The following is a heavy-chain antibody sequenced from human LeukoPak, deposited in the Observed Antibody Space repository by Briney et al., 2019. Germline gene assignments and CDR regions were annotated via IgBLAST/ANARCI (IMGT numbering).Heavy chain of an antibody. CDR2: ISSASSYM. D-gene: IGHD2-2*02. CDR3: ARDLYCSRSNCYTVDY. V-gene: IGHV3-21*01. Sequence: PGGSLRLSCAASGFTFSSYSMNWVRQVPGKGLEWVSSISSASSYMYYADSVKGRFTISRDNARNSLYLQMNSLRAEDTAVYYCARDLYCSRSNCYTVDYWGQGTLVTVSS. CDR1: GFTFSSYS. J-gene: IGHJ4*02.